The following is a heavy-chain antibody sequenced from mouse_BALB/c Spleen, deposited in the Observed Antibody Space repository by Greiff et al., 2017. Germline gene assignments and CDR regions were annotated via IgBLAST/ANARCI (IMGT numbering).Heavy chain of an antibody. D-gene: IGHD3-1*01. V-gene: IGHV14-4*02. J-gene: IGHJ2*01. CDR2: IDPENGDT. CDR1: GFNIKDYY. CDR3: SYGRALDY. Sequence: EVQLQQSGAELVRSGASVKLSCTASGFNIKDYYMHWVKQRPEQGLEWIGWIDPENGDTEYAPKFQGKATMTADTSSNTAYLQLSSLTSEDTAVYYCSYGRALDYWGQGTTLTVSS.